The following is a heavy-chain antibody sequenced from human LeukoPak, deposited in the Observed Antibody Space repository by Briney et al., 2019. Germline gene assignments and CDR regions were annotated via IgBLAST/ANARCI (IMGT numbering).Heavy chain of an antibody. CDR1: GYTFTSYG. J-gene: IGHJ6*02. CDR3: AGPNCSSTSCYSNYYYYGMDV. D-gene: IGHD2-2*01. CDR2: ISAYNANT. Sequence: RASVKVSCKASGYTFTSYGISWVRQAPGQGLEWMGWISAYNANTNYAQKLQGRVTMTTDTSTSTAYMELRSLRSDDTAVYYCAGPNCSSTSCYSNYYYYGMDVWGQGTTVTVSS. V-gene: IGHV1-18*01.